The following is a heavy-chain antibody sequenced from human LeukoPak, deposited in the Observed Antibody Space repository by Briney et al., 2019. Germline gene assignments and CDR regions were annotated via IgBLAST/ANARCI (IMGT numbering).Heavy chain of an antibody. CDR3: VRDRGYCSGGTCYALWDY. CDR1: GFRFRTYA. CDR2: IKEDGGEK. D-gene: IGHD2-15*01. Sequence: GGSLRLSCAASGFRFRTYAMTWVRQAPGKGLEWVAHIKEDGGEKHYVDPVKGRFTISRDNAKNSLYLQMNSLRAEDTAMYYCVRDRGYCSGGTCYALWDYWGQGTLVTVSS. V-gene: IGHV3-7*01. J-gene: IGHJ4*02.